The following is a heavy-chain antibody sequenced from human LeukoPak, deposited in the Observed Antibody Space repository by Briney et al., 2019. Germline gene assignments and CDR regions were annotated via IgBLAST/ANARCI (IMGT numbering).Heavy chain of an antibody. CDR3: ARDGFPSQTYYYDSSGYHNWFDP. CDR1: GFTFSDYY. D-gene: IGHD3-22*01. J-gene: IGHJ5*02. Sequence: GGSLRLSCAASGFTFSDYYMSWIRQAPGKGLEWVSYISSSGSTIYYADSVKGRFTISRDNAKNSLYLQMNSLRAEDTAVYYCARDGFPSQTYYYDSSGYHNWFDPWGQGTLVTVSS. CDR2: ISSSGSTI. V-gene: IGHV3-11*01.